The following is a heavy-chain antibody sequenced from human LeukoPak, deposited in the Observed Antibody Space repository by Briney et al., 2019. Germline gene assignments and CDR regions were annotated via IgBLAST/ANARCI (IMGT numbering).Heavy chain of an antibody. CDR3: AKIGRRGSSGWYGFDY. Sequence: GGSLRLSCAASGFTFSSYGMSWVRQAPGKGLEWVPAISGSGGSTYYADPVKGRFTIPRDNSKNTLYLQMNSLRAEDTAVYYCAKIGRRGSSGWYGFDYWGQGTLVTVSS. D-gene: IGHD6-19*01. CDR1: GFTFSSYG. J-gene: IGHJ4*02. V-gene: IGHV3-23*01. CDR2: ISGSGGST.